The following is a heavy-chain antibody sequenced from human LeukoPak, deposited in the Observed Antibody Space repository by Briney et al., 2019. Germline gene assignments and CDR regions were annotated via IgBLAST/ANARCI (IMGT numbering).Heavy chain of an antibody. J-gene: IGHJ4*02. CDR1: GGSISSYY. D-gene: IGHD3-22*01. V-gene: IGHV4-59*01. CDR3: AREESGYPRN. CDR2: IYYSGST. Sequence: SETLSLTCTVSGGSISSYYWSWIRQPPGKGLEWIGYIYYSGSTNYNPSLKSRVTISVDTSKNQFSLKLSSVTAADTAVYYCAREESGYPRNWGQGTLVTVS.